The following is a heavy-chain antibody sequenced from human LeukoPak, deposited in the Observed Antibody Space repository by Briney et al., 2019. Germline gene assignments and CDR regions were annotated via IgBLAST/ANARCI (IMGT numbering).Heavy chain of an antibody. D-gene: IGHD4-17*01. V-gene: IGHV4-59*01. J-gene: IGHJ4*02. CDR3: ARGIESYGDYGY. CDR2: MYNSGST. CDR1: GGSISGSY. Sequence: PSETLSLTCTGSGGSISGSYWSWIRQPPGKGVEWIAYMYNSGSTNYSPSLKSRVTISIDTSKNQFSLKLSSLTAADTAIYYCARGIESYGDYGYWGQGILVTVSS.